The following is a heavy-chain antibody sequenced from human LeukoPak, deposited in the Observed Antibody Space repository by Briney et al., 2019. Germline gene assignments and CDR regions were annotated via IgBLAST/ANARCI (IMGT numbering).Heavy chain of an antibody. CDR2: INPNSGGT. CDR1: GYTFTGYY. V-gene: IGHV1-2*02. Sequence: ASVKVSCKASGYTFTGYYMHWVRQAPGQGLEWVGWINPNSGGTNYAQKFQGRVTMTRDTSISTAYMELSRLRSDDTAVYYCARAVIVGAYFDYWGQGTLVTVSS. D-gene: IGHD1-26*01. CDR3: ARAVIVGAYFDY. J-gene: IGHJ4*02.